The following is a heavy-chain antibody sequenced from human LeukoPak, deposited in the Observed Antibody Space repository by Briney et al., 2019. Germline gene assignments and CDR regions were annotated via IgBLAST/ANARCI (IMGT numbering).Heavy chain of an antibody. D-gene: IGHD5-18*01. CDR3: ASKYSYGHVDY. J-gene: IGHJ4*02. Sequence: GGSLRLSCAASGFTFSSYSMNWVRQAPGKGLEWVSFISSSSSYIYYADSVKGRFTISRDNAKNSLYLQMNSLRAEDTAVYYCASKYSYGHVDYWGQGTLVTVSS. CDR2: ISSSSSYI. CDR1: GFTFSSYS. V-gene: IGHV3-21*01.